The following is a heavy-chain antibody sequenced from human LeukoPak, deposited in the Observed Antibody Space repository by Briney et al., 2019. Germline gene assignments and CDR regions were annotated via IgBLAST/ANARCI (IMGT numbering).Heavy chain of an antibody. V-gene: IGHV3-7*01. CDR2: IKGDESEK. J-gene: IGHJ3*02. CDR3: ARKYYDFWSGYLDAFDI. Sequence: HPGGSLRLSCAASGFTFNSYWMNWVRQAPGKGLEWVANIKGDESEKYYVDSVKGRFTISRDNARNSLYLQMNSLRAEDTAVYYCARKYYDFWSGYLDAFDIWGQGTMVTVSS. CDR1: GFTFNSYW. D-gene: IGHD3-3*01.